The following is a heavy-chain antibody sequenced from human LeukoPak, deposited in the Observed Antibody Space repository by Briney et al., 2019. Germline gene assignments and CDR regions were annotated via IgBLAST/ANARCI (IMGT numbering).Heavy chain of an antibody. CDR3: AKTTRITIFGVANSAFDI. V-gene: IGHV3-23*01. Sequence: PGGSLRLSCAASGFTFSSYAMSWVRQAPGKGLEWVSAISGSGGSTYYADSVKGRFTISRDNSRNTLYLAMNSLRVEDTAVYYCAKTTRITIFGVANSAFDIWGQGTMVTVSS. CDR1: GFTFSSYA. D-gene: IGHD3-3*01. J-gene: IGHJ3*02. CDR2: ISGSGGST.